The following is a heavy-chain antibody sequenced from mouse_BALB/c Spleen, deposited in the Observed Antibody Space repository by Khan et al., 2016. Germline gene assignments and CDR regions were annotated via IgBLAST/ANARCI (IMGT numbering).Heavy chain of an antibody. D-gene: IGHD2-4*01. V-gene: IGHV14-3*02. Sequence: VQLKQSGAELVKPGASVKLSCTASGFNIKDTYMHWVKQRPEQGLEWIGRIDPANGNTKYDPKFQGKATLTADTSSNTAYLQLSNLTSEDTAVYYCARSPYEYDVGFAYWGQGTLVTVSA. CDR1: GFNIKDTY. CDR3: ARSPYEYDVGFAY. J-gene: IGHJ3*01. CDR2: IDPANGNT.